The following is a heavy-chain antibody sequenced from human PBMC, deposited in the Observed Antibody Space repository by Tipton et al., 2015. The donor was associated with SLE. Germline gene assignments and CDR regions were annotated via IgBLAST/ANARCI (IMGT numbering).Heavy chain of an antibody. D-gene: IGHD2-2*01. V-gene: IGHV4-61*10. J-gene: IGHJ4*02. Sequence: TLSLTCTVSGGSISSGSYYWSWIRQPAGKGLEWIGRIYYSGSTNYNPSLKSRVTMSVDTSKNQISLKLSSVTAADTAVYYCARDVAPAAVPLFEYWGQGTPVTVFS. CDR2: IYYSGST. CDR3: ARDVAPAAVPLFEY. CDR1: GGSISSGSYY.